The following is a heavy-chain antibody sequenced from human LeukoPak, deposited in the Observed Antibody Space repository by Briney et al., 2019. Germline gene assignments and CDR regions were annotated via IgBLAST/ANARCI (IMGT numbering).Heavy chain of an antibody. CDR2: ISSSSSYI. D-gene: IGHD3-9*01. CDR3: AGDFQRGQYFDWLPFYYYGMDV. J-gene: IGHJ6*04. CDR1: GFTFSSYS. V-gene: IGHV3-21*01. Sequence: PGGSLRLSCAASGFTFSSYSMNWVRQAPGKGLEWVSSISSSSSYIYYADSVKGRFTISRDNAKNSLYLQMNSLRAEDTAVYYCAGDFQRGQYFDWLPFYYYGMDVWGKGTTVTVS.